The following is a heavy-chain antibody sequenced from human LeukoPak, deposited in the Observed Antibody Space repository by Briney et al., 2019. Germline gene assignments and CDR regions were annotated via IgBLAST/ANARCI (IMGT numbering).Heavy chain of an antibody. V-gene: IGHV4-59*01. J-gene: IGHJ4*02. CDR3: ARDLELERDRWNYFES. D-gene: IGHD1-1*01. CDR1: GDSISRFS. CDR2: IYNSGTA. Sequence: KASETLSLTCTVSGDSISRFSWSWIRQPPGKGLEWIGCIYNSGTALYNPPLKSRVAMSLDTSKKQFCLKLTSVTAAGTAVYYCARDLELERDRWNYFESWGQGTLVTVSS.